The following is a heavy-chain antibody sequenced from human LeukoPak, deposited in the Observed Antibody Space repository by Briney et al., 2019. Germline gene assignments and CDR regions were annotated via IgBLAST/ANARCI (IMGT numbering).Heavy chain of an antibody. CDR3: ARATDDSSGYYRYYYYYMDV. CDR2: IYYSGST. V-gene: IGHV4-59*01. Sequence: SETLSLTCTVSGVSISNYYWNWVRQPPGKRLEWIGYIYYSGSTNYNPSLKSRVTISVDTSKNQFSLKLSSVTAADTAVYYCARATDDSSGYYRYYYYYMDVWGKGTTVTVSS. CDR1: GVSISNYY. D-gene: IGHD3-22*01. J-gene: IGHJ6*03.